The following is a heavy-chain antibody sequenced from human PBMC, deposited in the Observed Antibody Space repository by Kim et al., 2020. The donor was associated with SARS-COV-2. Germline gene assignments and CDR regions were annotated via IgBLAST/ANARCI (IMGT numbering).Heavy chain of an antibody. D-gene: IGHD5-12*01. Sequence: VKCRFTIARDNAKNSLYLQMNSLRDEDTAVYYCARDTGGVATMEEDAFDIWGQGTMVTVSS. CDR3: ARDTGGVATMEEDAFDI. V-gene: IGHV3-48*02. J-gene: IGHJ3*02.